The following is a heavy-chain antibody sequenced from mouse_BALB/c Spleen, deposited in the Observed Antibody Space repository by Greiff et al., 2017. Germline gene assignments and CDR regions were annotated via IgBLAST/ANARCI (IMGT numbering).Heavy chain of an antibody. V-gene: IGHV5-17*02. CDR3: ARLRGYDDY. CDR1: GFTFSSFG. J-gene: IGHJ2*01. D-gene: IGHD2-2*01. CDR2: ISSGSSTI. Sequence: EVQVVESGGGLVQPGGSRKLSCAASGFTFSSFGMHWVRQAPEKGLEWVAYISSGSSTIYYADTVKGRFTISRDNPKNTLFLQMTSLRSEDTAMYYCARLRGYDDYWGQGTTLTVSS.